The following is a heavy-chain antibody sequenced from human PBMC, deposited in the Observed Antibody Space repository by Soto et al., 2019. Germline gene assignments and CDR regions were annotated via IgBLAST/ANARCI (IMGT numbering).Heavy chain of an antibody. CDR1: GYSLTSYW. CDR2: IYPGDSDT. V-gene: IGHV5-51*01. D-gene: IGHD6-13*01. J-gene: IGHJ6*02. Sequence: PGESLKISCKGSGYSLTSYWIGWVRQMPGKGLEWMGIIYPGDSDTRYSPSFQGQVTISADKSISTAYLQWSSLKASDTAMYYCARLDSSSWYYYGMDVWGQGTTVTVSS. CDR3: ARLDSSSWYYYGMDV.